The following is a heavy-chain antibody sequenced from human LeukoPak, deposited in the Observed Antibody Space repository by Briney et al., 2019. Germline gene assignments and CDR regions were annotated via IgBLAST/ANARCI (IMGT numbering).Heavy chain of an antibody. CDR2: IDGGGYTT. CDR1: GLTFGNYG. D-gene: IGHD3-10*01. CDR3: AEVESSYCRI. J-gene: IGHJ4*02. V-gene: IGHV3-23*01. Sequence: GSLRLSCVASGLTFGNYGMNWVRHAPGQGLEWVSSIDGGGYTTYYADSVRGRFTISRDNSKNSMYLQMSSLRAEDTAIYYCAEVESSYCRIWGQGTLVTVSS.